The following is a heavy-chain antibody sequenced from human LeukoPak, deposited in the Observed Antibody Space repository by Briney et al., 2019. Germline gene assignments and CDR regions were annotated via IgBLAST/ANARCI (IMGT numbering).Heavy chain of an antibody. CDR3: AKYTSGTSYRGLDQ. CDR1: GLTVSSYA. D-gene: IGHD3-10*01. J-gene: IGHJ4*01. CDR2: IIGSAANT. V-gene: IGHV3-23*01. Sequence: GGSLRLSCGASGLTVSSYAMSWVRQAPGKRLEWVSTIIGSAANTYYADSVKGRFTISRDDSKNTVYLQMNSLRAEDTAVYSCAKYTSGTSYRGLDQWGHGTLVTVSS.